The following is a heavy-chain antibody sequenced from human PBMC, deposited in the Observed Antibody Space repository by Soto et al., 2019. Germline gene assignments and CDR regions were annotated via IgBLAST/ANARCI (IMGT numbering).Heavy chain of an antibody. D-gene: IGHD1-1*01. CDR2: IYATGTT. V-gene: IGHV4-4*07. CDR3: VRGGTMPLRDWFDP. J-gene: IGHJ5*02. Sequence: SETLSLTCTVSGVSISGFYWSWIRKSAGKGLEWIWRIYATGTTDYNPSLKSRVMMSVDTSKKQFSLKLRYVTAADTSVYDCVRGGTMPLRDWFDPWGQGISVTVSS. CDR1: GVSISGFY.